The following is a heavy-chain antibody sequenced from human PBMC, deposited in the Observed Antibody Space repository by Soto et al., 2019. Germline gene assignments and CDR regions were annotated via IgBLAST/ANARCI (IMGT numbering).Heavy chain of an antibody. CDR3: AREARITIFGVVTPLDY. V-gene: IGHV1-2*02. CDR1: GYTFTGYY. Sequence: QVQLVQSGAEVKKPGASVKVSCKASGYTFTGYYMHLVRQAPGQGLEWTGWINPNSGGTNYAQKFQGRVTMTRDTSISTAYMELSRLRSDDTAVYYCAREARITIFGVVTPLDYWGQGTLVTVSS. CDR2: INPNSGGT. D-gene: IGHD3-3*01. J-gene: IGHJ4*02.